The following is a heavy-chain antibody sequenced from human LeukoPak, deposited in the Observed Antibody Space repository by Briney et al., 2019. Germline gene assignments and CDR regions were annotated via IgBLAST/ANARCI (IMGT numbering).Heavy chain of an antibody. CDR3: ARRGSIAAPGDLDY. CDR2: INHSGST. J-gene: IGHJ4*02. CDR1: GGSFSGYY. V-gene: IGHV4-34*01. D-gene: IGHD6-6*01. Sequence: PSETLSLTCAVYGGSFSGYYWSWIRQPPGKGLEWIGEINHSGSTNYNPSLKSRVTISVDTSKNQFSLKLSSVTAADTAVYYCARRGSIAAPGDLDYWGQGTLATVSS.